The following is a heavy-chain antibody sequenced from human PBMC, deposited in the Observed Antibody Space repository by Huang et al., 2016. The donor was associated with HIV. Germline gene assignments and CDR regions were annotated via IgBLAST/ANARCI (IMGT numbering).Heavy chain of an antibody. V-gene: IGHV3-30*18. CDR1: GFTFSSYG. D-gene: IGHD6-13*01. Sequence: QVQLVESGGGVVQPGRSLRISCAASGFTFSSYGMHGVRQAPGKGLEGVAVISYDGKTKYYADSMKGRFSISRDNSKTTVYLQLNSLRVEDTAVYYCAKGGSAAAVLDFWGQGTLVTVSS. J-gene: IGHJ4*02. CDR3: AKGGSAAAVLDF. CDR2: ISYDGKTK.